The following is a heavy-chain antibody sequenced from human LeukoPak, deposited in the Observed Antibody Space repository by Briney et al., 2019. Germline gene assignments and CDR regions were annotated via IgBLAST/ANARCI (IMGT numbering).Heavy chain of an antibody. Sequence: ASVQVSCKASGYPFTSNGISWVRQDPGQGLEWMGWIGTDKDNTKYAQKFQGRVTMTADRSTTTAYMELRRLTSADTAVYYCARDVFAATCCFDYWGQGTLVTVSS. V-gene: IGHV1-18*01. D-gene: IGHD1-26*01. J-gene: IGHJ4*02. CDR3: ARDVFAATCCFDY. CDR2: IGTDKDNT. CDR1: GYPFTSNG.